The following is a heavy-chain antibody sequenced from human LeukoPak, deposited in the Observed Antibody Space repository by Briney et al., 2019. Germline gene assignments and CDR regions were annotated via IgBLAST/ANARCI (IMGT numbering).Heavy chain of an antibody. V-gene: IGHV4-34*01. D-gene: IGHD2-21*01. CDR2: INHSGST. CDR3: ARRTSGHIVVGNWFDP. Sequence: SETLSLPCAVYGGSFSGYYWRWIRQPPGKGLEWIGEINHSGSTNYNPSLKSRVTISVDTSKNQFSLKLSSVTAADTAVYYCARRTSGHIVVGNWFDPWGQGTLVTVSS. CDR1: GGSFSGYY. J-gene: IGHJ5*02.